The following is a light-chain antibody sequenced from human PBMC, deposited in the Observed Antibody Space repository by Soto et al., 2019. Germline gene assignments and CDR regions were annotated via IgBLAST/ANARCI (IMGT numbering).Light chain of an antibody. V-gene: IGKV3-20*01. CDR3: QQFSSYPLT. CDR1: QSVSINY. J-gene: IGKJ4*01. Sequence: EVVLTQSPGTLSLSLGERATLSCRASQSVSINYLAWYQQKPRQAPRLLIYGASTGATGIPARFGGSGSGTEFTLTISRLEPEDFAVYYCQQFSSYPLTFGGGTKVDIK. CDR2: GAS.